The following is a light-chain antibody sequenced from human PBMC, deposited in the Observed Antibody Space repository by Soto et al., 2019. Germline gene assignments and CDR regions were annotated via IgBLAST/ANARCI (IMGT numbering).Light chain of an antibody. J-gene: IGLJ3*02. CDR2: EGS. CDR1: SSDIGSYNL. V-gene: IGLV2-23*01. Sequence: QSVLTQPASVSGSPGQSITISCTGTSSDIGSYNLVSWYQQHPGKAPKLIIYEGSKRPSGVSNRFSGSKAGNTASLTLSGLQAEDETDYYGSSYAGSSTLVFGGGTQLTVL. CDR3: SSYAGSSTLV.